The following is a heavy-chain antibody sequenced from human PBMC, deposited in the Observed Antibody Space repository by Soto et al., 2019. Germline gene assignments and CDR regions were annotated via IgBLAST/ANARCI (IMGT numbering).Heavy chain of an antibody. CDR2: IYSGGST. CDR3: ARELVYDSSGYRDY. D-gene: IGHD3-22*01. CDR1: GFTVSSNY. J-gene: IGHJ4*02. V-gene: IGHV3-66*01. Sequence: EVQLVESGGGLVQPGGSLRLSCAASGFTVSSNYMSWVRQAPGKGLEWVSVIYSGGSTYYADSVKGRFTISRDNSKNTLYLQMNSLRAEDTAVYYCARELVYDSSGYRDYWGQGTLVTVSS.